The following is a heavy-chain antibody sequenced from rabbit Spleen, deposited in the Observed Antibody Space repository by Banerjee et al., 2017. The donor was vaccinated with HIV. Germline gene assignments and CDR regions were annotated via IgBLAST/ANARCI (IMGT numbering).Heavy chain of an antibody. D-gene: IGHD6-1*01. J-gene: IGHJ6*01. CDR2: IYTGISTNT. Sequence: QSLEESGGGLVKPEGSLTLTCTASGFSFSIDYFPCWVRQAPGKGLEWIACIYTGISTNTYYANWAKGRFTISKTSSTTVTLQMTSLTAADTATYFCARTTYGYDDYADLYYAAMDLWGPGTLVTVS. CDR1: GFSFSIDYF. CDR3: ARTTYGYDDYADLYYAAMDL. V-gene: IGHV1S40*01.